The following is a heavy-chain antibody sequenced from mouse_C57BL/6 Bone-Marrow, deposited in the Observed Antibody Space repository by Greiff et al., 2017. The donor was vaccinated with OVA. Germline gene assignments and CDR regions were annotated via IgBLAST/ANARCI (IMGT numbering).Heavy chain of an antibody. CDR3: ARDARGFWYFDV. J-gene: IGHJ1*03. V-gene: IGHV7-1*01. CDR1: GFTFSDFY. CDR2: SRNKANDYTT. Sequence: EVQGVESGGGLVQSGRSLRLSCATSGFTFSDFYMEWVRQAPGKGLEWIAASRNKANDYTTEYSASVKGRFIVSRDTSQSILYLQMNALRAEDTAIYYCARDARGFWYFDVWGTGTTVTVSS.